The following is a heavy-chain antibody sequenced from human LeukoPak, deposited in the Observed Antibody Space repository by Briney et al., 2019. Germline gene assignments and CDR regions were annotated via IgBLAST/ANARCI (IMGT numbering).Heavy chain of an antibody. CDR1: GFTVSSNY. CDR2: IYSGGSA. CDR3: ARDKLAGGYFDY. J-gene: IGHJ4*02. Sequence: WGSLRLSCAASGFTVSSNYMSWVRQAPGKGLERVSVIYSGGSAYYADSVKGRFTISRDNSKNTLYLQMNSLRAEDTAVYYCARDKLAGGYFDYWGQGTLVTVSS. V-gene: IGHV3-53*01. D-gene: IGHD1-7*01.